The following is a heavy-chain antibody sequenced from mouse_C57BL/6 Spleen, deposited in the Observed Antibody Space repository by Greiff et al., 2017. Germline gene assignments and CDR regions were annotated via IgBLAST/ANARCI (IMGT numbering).Heavy chain of an antibody. J-gene: IGHJ3*01. CDR3: AIYYDYDWFAY. D-gene: IGHD2-4*01. CDR2: IDLSDSYT. Sequence: QVQLQQPGAELVMPGASVKLSCKASGYTFTSYWMHWVKQRPGQGLEWIGEIDLSDSYTNYNQKFKGKSTLTVDKSSSTAYMQLSSLTSEDSAVYYCAIYYDYDWFAYWGQGTLVTVSA. CDR1: GYTFTSYW. V-gene: IGHV1-69*01.